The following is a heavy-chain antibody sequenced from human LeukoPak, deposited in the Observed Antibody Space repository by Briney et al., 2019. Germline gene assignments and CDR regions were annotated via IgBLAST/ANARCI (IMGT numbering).Heavy chain of an antibody. CDR3: TTEAYYYDSSGRFDY. V-gene: IGHV3-15*01. CDR1: GFTFSNAW. J-gene: IGHJ4*02. CDR2: IKSKTDGGTT. Sequence: GGSLRLSCAASGFTFSNAWMSWVRQAPGKGPEWVGRIKSKTDGGTTDYAAPLKGRFTISRDDSKNTLFLQMNSLKTEDTAVYYCTTEAYYYDSSGRFDYWGQGTLVTVSS. D-gene: IGHD3-22*01.